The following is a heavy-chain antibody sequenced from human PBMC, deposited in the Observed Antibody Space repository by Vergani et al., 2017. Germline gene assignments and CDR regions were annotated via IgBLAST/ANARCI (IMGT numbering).Heavy chain of an antibody. CDR2: ISAYNGNT. D-gene: IGHD3-3*01. V-gene: IGHV1-18*04. CDR1: GYTFTSYG. Sequence: QVQLVQSGAEVKTPGASVKVSCKASGYTFTSYGISWVRQAPGQGLEWMGWISAYNGNTNYAQKLQGRVTMTTDTSTSAAYMELRSLRSDDTAVYYCARGVTIFGVVIPGFDYWGQGTLVTVSS. J-gene: IGHJ4*02. CDR3: ARGVTIFGVVIPGFDY.